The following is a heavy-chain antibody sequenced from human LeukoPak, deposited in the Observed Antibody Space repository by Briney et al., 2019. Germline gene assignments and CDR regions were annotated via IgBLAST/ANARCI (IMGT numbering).Heavy chain of an antibody. Sequence: ASVKVSCKASGYTFTGYYMHWVRQAPGQGLEWMGWINPDSGGTNYAQKFQGRVTMTRDTSISTAYMELSRLRSDDTAVYYCASAGSWYPGGFDYWGQGTLVTVSS. CDR3: ASAGSWYPGGFDY. CDR2: INPDSGGT. CDR1: GYTFTGYY. V-gene: IGHV1-2*02. J-gene: IGHJ4*02. D-gene: IGHD1-1*01.